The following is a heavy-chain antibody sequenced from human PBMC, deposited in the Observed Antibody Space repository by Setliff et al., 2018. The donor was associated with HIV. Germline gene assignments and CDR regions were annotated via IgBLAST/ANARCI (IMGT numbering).Heavy chain of an antibody. CDR2: IYYSGGT. V-gene: IGHV4-39*07. D-gene: IGHD3-16*02. CDR3: ARAGSFYPYYYMDV. CDR1: GGSISSSSYY. J-gene: IGHJ6*03. Sequence: SETLSLTCTVSGGSISSSSYYWGWIRQPPGKGLEWIGSIYYSGGTYYNPSIKSRVTISVDTSKNQFSLKLSSVTAADTAMYYCARAGSFYPYYYMDVWGKGTTVTVSS.